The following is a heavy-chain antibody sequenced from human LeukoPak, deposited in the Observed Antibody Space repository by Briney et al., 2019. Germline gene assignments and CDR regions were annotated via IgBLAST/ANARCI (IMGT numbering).Heavy chain of an antibody. Sequence: SVKVSCKASGGTFSSYAISWVRQAPGQGLEWMGGIIPIFGTANYAQKFQGRVTIITDESTSTAYMELSSLRSEDTAVYYCAREEVLVGAFDIWGQGTMVTVSS. V-gene: IGHV1-69*05. CDR3: AREEVLVGAFDI. CDR1: GGTFSSYA. J-gene: IGHJ3*02. CDR2: IIPIFGTA.